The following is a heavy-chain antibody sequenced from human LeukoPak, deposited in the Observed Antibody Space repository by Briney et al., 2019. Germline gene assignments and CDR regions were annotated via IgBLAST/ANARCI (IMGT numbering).Heavy chain of an antibody. J-gene: IGHJ6*03. Sequence: SGTLSLTCAVSGGSISSSIWWTWVRQPPGKGLEWIGEIYHSGSTNYNPSLKSRLTISVDTSKNQFSLKLSSVTAADTAVYYCARDRVGTTGTGTYYYYMDVWGKGTTVTVSS. V-gene: IGHV4-4*02. CDR3: ARDRVGTTGTGTYYYYMDV. CDR2: IYHSGST. CDR1: GGSISSSIW. D-gene: IGHD1-1*01.